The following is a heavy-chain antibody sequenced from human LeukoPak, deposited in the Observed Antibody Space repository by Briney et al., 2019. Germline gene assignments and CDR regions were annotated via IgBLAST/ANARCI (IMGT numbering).Heavy chain of an antibody. CDR2: ISGSGGST. J-gene: IGHJ5*02. D-gene: IGHD2-2*01. CDR3: AKGGADIVVVPAAENWFDP. Sequence: GGSLRLSCAASGFTFSSYAMSWVRQAPGKGLEWVSAISGSGGSTYYADSVKGRFTISRDNSKNTLCLQMNSLRAEDTAVYYCAKGGADIVVVPAAENWFDPWGQGTLVTVSS. CDR1: GFTFSSYA. V-gene: IGHV3-23*01.